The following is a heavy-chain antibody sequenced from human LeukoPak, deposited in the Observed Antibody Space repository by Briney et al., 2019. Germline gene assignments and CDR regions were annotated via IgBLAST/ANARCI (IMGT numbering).Heavy chain of an antibody. D-gene: IGHD6-13*01. J-gene: IGHJ4*02. CDR3: ARGSYTSSWYGVFDY. CDR1: GFIFSSYG. CDR2: IWYDGTNK. Sequence: PGRSLRLSCAASGFIFSSYGMHWVRQAPGKGLEWVAVIWYDGTNKYYADSVKGRFTISRDNSKNTLYLQMNSLRGEDTAVYYCARGSYTSSWYGVFDYWGQGTLVTVFS. V-gene: IGHV3-33*01.